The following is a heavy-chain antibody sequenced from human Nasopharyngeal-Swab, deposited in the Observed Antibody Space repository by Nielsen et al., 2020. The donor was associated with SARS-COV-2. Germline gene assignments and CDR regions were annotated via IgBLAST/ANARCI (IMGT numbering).Heavy chain of an antibody. Sequence: VRQAPGKGLEWVSYISSSSSTIYYADSVKGRFTISRDNAKNSLYLQINSLRDEDTAVDYCAGCLRRIYYGMDVWGQGTTVTVSS. CDR3: AGCLRRIYYGMDV. D-gene: IGHD5/OR15-5a*01. J-gene: IGHJ6*02. V-gene: IGHV3-48*02. CDR2: ISSSSSTI.